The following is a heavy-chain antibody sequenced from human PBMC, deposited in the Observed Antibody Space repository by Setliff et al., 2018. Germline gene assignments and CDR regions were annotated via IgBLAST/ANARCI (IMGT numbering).Heavy chain of an antibody. CDR3: ARPTMYYYDSSGQWGFDY. V-gene: IGHV5-51*01. D-gene: IGHD3-22*01. Sequence: GESLKISCKGSGYSFSTCWIGWVRQMPGKGLEWMGIIYPGDSITRYSPSFQGQVTISVDKSINTAYLQWSSLRASDTAIYYCARPTMYYYDSSGQWGFDYWGQGTLVTVSS. CDR1: GYSFSTCW. J-gene: IGHJ4*02. CDR2: IYPGDSIT.